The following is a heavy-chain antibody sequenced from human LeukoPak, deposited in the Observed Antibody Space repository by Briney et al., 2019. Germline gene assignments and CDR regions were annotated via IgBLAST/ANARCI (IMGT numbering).Heavy chain of an antibody. D-gene: IGHD2-15*01. CDR2: INHSGST. J-gene: IGHJ4*02. V-gene: IGHV4-34*01. CDR1: CGSFSGYY. CDR3: ATSGKKRYCSGGSCLGSVGY. Sequence: KPSESLSPTCAVYCGSFSGYYWSWIRQPPGKGLECIGLINHSGSTNYNPSLKGRVTISVDTSKNQFFLKLGSVTAAELAVYYWATSGKKRYCSGGSCLGSVGYWGQGTLVTVSS.